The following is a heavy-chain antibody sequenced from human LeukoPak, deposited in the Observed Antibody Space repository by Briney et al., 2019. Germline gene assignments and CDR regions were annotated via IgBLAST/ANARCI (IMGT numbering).Heavy chain of an antibody. D-gene: IGHD2-21*02. J-gene: IGHJ4*02. CDR2: IIPIFGTA. Sequence: GSSVKVSCKASGGTFSSYAISWVRQAPRHGLEWMGGIIPIFGTANYAQKFQGRVTITADESTSTAYMELSSLRSEDTAVYYCARVGCGGDCSRGPFDYWGQGALVTVSS. V-gene: IGHV1-69*01. CDR1: GGTFSSYA. CDR3: ARVGCGGDCSRGPFDY.